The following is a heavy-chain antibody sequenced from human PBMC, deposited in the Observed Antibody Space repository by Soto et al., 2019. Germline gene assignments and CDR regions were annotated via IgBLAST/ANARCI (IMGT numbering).Heavy chain of an antibody. V-gene: IGHV1-69*02. CDR1: GGTFSSYT. J-gene: IGHJ3*02. D-gene: IGHD6-19*01. CDR2: IIPILGIA. CDR3: ASLAVADVAFAI. Sequence: QVQLVQSGAEVKKPGSSVKVSCKASGGTFSSYTISWVRQAPGQGLEWMGRIIPILGIASYAQKFQGRVTITAYKTTSTAYMELSSLRSEDTAVYYCASLAVADVAFAIWGQGTMVTVSS.